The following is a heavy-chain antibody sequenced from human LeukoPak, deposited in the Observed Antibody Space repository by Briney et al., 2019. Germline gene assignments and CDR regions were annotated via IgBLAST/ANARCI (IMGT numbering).Heavy chain of an antibody. CDR2: IYYSGST. J-gene: IGHJ6*02. V-gene: IGHV4-61*01. D-gene: IGHD6-13*01. CDR3: ARDWAAAGPYYYGMDV. CDR1: GGSVSSGSYY. Sequence: PSETLSLTCTVSGGSVSSGSYYWSWIRQPPGKGLEWIGYIYYSGSTNYNPSLKSRVTISVDTSKNQFSLKLSSVTAADTAVYYCARDWAAAGPYYYGMDVWGQGTTVTVSS.